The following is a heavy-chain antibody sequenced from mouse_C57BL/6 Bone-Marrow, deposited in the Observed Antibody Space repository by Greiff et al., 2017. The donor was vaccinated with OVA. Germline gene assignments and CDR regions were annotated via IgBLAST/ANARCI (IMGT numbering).Heavy chain of an antibody. CDR1: GYTFTDYE. D-gene: IGHD3-3*01. Sequence: LQESGAELVRPGASVTLSCKASGYTFTDYEMHWVKQTPVHGLEWIGAIDPETGGTAYNQKFKGKAILTADKSSSTAYMELRSLTSEDSAVYYCTRSRDRGFDYWGQGTTLTVSS. CDR2: IDPETGGT. V-gene: IGHV1-15*01. CDR3: TRSRDRGFDY. J-gene: IGHJ2*01.